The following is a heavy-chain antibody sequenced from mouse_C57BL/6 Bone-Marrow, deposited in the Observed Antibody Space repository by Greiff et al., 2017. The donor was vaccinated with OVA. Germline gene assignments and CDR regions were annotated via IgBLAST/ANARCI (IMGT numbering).Heavy chain of an antibody. CDR3: ARSYYYGTNMDY. CDR2: IDPTSGGT. D-gene: IGHD1-1*01. CDR1: GYTFTSSW. J-gene: IGHJ4*01. V-gene: IGHV1-72*01. Sequence: QVQLQQPGAELVKPGASVKLSCKASGYTFTSSWMHWVKQRPGRGLEWIGRIDPTSGGTKYNEKFKSKATLTVDKPSSTAYMQLSSLTSEDSAVYYCARSYYYGTNMDYWGQGTSVTVSS.